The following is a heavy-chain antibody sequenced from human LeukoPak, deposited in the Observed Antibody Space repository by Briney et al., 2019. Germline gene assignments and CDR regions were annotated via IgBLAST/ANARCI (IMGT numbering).Heavy chain of an antibody. CDR1: GFTFSSYA. J-gene: IGHJ4*02. V-gene: IGHV3-30*04. Sequence: SLXLXCAASGFTFSSYAMHWVRQAPGKGLEWVAVISYDGSNKYYADSVKGRFTISRDNSKNTLYLQMNSLRAEDTALYSCASALESPFGGVFVWGQGTLVTVSS. D-gene: IGHD3-16*02. CDR3: ASALESPFGGVFV. CDR2: ISYDGSNK.